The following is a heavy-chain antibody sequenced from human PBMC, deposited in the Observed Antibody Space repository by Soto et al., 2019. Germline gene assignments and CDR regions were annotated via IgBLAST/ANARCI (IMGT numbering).Heavy chain of an antibody. CDR2: IIPIFGTA. J-gene: IGHJ6*02. CDR1: GGTFSSYA. V-gene: IGHV1-69*01. D-gene: IGHD4-17*01. CDR3: ASPADYGDPHYHYYYGMDV. Sequence: QVQLVQSGAEVKKPGSSVKVSCKASGGTFSSYAISWVRQAPGQGREWMGGIIPIFGTANYAQKFQGRVTITADESTSTAYMELSSLRSEDTAVYYCASPADYGDPHYHYYYGMDVWGQGTTVTVSS.